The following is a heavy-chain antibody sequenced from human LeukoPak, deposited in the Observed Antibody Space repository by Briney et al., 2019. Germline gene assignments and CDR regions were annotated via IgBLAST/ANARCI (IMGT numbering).Heavy chain of an antibody. D-gene: IGHD2-15*01. V-gene: IGHV4-30-4*01. J-gene: IGHJ1*01. Sequence: SQTLSLTCTVSGGSISSGDYYWSWIRQPPGKGLEWIGYIYYSGSTNYNPSLKSRVTISVDTSKNQFSLKLSSVTAADTAVYYCARLYCSGGSCYSVQYFQHWGQGTLVTVSS. CDR3: ARLYCSGGSCYSVQYFQH. CDR2: IYYSGST. CDR1: GGSISSGDYY.